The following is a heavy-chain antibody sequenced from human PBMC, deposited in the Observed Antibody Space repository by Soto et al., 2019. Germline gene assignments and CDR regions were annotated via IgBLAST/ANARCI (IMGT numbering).Heavy chain of an antibody. CDR2: ISGSGGRA. D-gene: IGHD3-22*01. CDR3: EKDRRVTYYYDSSGYSRFDY. Sequence: GGSLRLSCAASGFTFSSYAMSWVRQAPGKGLEWVSTISGSGGRAFYADSVKGRFTISRDSSKNTLYLQMNSLRAEDTAVYYCEKDRRVTYYYDSSGYSRFDYWGQGTLVTVSS. CDR1: GFTFSSYA. J-gene: IGHJ4*02. V-gene: IGHV3-23*01.